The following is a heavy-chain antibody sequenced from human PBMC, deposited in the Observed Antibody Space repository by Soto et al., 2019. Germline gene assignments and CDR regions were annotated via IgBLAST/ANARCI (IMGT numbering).Heavy chain of an antibody. CDR1: GFTFTSHP. V-gene: IGHV3-23*01. D-gene: IGHD1-20*01. CDR2: ISGDSATI. Sequence: PGGSLRLSCAASGFTFTSHPLSWVRQAPGKGLEWVSAISGDSATIDYADSVKGRFTISRDNSENTVYLQMTSLRVEDTAVYHCATLNWHDNNVYWGRGTQVSVSS. CDR3: ATLNWHDNNVY. J-gene: IGHJ4*02.